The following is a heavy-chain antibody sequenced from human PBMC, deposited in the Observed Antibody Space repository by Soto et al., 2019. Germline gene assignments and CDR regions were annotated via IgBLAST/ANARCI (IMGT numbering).Heavy chain of an antibody. D-gene: IGHD6-19*01. CDR3: ARDRPLYSSGWWSSDAFDI. Sequence: NPSETLSLTCTVSGGSISSYYWSWIRQPPGKGLEWIGYIYYSGSTNYNPSLKSRVTISVDTSKNQFSLKLSSVTAADTAVYYCARDRPLYSSGWWSSDAFDIWGQGTMVTVSS. CDR1: GGSISSYY. CDR2: IYYSGST. J-gene: IGHJ3*02. V-gene: IGHV4-59*01.